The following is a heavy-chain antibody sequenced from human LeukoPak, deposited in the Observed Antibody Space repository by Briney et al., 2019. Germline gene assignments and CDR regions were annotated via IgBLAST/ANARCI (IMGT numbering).Heavy chain of an antibody. CDR2: ISSSGSTI. D-gene: IGHD5-18*01. V-gene: IGHV3-48*03. Sequence: GGSLRLSCAASGFTFSSYEMNWVRQAPGKGLEWVSYISSSGSTIYYADSVKGRFTISRDNSKNTLYLQMNSLRAEDTAVYYCAKVTAMAIFDYWGQGTLVTVSS. CDR3: AKVTAMAIFDY. J-gene: IGHJ4*02. CDR1: GFTFSSYE.